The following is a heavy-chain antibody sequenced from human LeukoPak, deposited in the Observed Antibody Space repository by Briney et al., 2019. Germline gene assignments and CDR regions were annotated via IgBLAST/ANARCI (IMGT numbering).Heavy chain of an antibody. CDR2: ISSSGSTI. V-gene: IGHV3-11*01. J-gene: IGHJ6*03. CDR1: GFTLSDYY. CDR3: ARGSGYCSGGSCYRNYYYYMDV. D-gene: IGHD2-15*01. Sequence: GGAPRLSCAASGFTLSDYYISWIRQAPGKGLEWVSYISSSGSTIYYADSVKGRFTIYRDNAKNSLNLEMKSLIAEDTAGDYCARGSGYCSGGSCYRNYYYYMDVWGKGTTVTVSS.